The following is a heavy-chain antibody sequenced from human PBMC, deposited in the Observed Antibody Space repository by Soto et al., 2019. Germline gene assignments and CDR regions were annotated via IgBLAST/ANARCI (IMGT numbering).Heavy chain of an antibody. CDR2: ISYDGVYK. D-gene: IGHD1-1*01. Sequence: QVQLVESGGGGVQPGRSLRLSCAASGFTFSRYGMHWVRQIPGKGLEWVSVISYDGVYKYYVDSVKGRFTISRDNSRNTLYVQMNSLRAEDKAVYYCARDHIYNTYDHYYTMDVWGQGTTVTVSS. CDR3: ARDHIYNTYDHYYTMDV. CDR1: GFTFSRYG. J-gene: IGHJ6*02. V-gene: IGHV3-30-3*01.